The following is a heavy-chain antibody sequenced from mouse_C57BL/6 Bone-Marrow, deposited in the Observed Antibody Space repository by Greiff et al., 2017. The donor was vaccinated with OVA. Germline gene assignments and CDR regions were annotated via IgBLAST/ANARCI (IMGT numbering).Heavy chain of an antibody. CDR1: GFTFSDYY. Sequence: EVKVVESEGGLVQPGSSMKLSCTASGFTFSDYYMAWVRQVPEKGLEWVANINYDGSSTYYLDSLKSRFIISRDNAKNILYLQMSSLKSEDTATYYCAREGLLRPSDYWGQGTTLTVSS. CDR3: AREGLLRPSDY. V-gene: IGHV5-16*01. D-gene: IGHD1-2*01. CDR2: INYDGSST. J-gene: IGHJ2*01.